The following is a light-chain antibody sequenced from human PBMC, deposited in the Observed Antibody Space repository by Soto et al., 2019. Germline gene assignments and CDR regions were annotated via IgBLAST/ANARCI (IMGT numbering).Light chain of an antibody. CDR2: DAS. V-gene: IGKV1-5*01. CDR3: QQRSNWPWT. CDR1: QSISSW. Sequence: DIQMTQSPSTLSASVGDRVTITCRASQSISSWLAWYQQKPGKAPNLLIYDASSLESGVPSRFSGSGSGTEFTLTISSLEPEDFAVYYCQQRSNWPWTFGQGTKVDIK. J-gene: IGKJ1*01.